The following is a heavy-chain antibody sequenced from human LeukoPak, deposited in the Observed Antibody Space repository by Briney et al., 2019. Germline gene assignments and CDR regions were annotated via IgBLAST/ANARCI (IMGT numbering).Heavy chain of an antibody. Sequence: ASVKVSCKASGYTFTSYGISWVRQAPGQGLEWMGWISAYNGNTNYAQKLQGRVTMTTDTSTSTAYMELRSLRSDDTAVYYCARVGSERVWSYYYYYGIDVWGQGTTVTVSS. J-gene: IGHJ6*02. CDR1: GYTFTSYG. CDR3: ARVGSERVWSYYYYYGIDV. D-gene: IGHD1-1*01. CDR2: ISAYNGNT. V-gene: IGHV1-18*01.